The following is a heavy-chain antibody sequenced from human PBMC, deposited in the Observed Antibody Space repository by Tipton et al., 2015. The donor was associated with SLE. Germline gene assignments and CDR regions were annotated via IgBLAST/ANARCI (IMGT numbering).Heavy chain of an antibody. CDR2: INHSGST. J-gene: IGHJ5*02. Sequence: TLSLTCAVYGGSLSYYYWSWIRQPPGKGLEWIGEINHSGSTNYNPSLKSRVTISVDTSKNQFSLRLSSVTAADTAVYYCARGTTYGDSYNWFDPWGQGTLVTVSS. CDR3: ARGTTYGDSYNWFDP. V-gene: IGHV4-34*01. D-gene: IGHD4-17*01. CDR1: GGSLSYYY.